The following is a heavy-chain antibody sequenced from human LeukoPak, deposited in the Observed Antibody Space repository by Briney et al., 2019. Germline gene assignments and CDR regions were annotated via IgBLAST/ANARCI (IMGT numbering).Heavy chain of an antibody. CDR2: INSDGSST. V-gene: IGHV3-74*01. D-gene: IGHD3-3*01. Sequence: GGSLRLSCAASGFTFSSYWMSWVRQAPGKGLVWVSRINSDGSSTSYADSVKGRFTISRDNAKNTLYLQMNSLRAEDTAVYYCARGVLRFLDPVGWFDPWGQGTLVTVSS. CDR1: GFTFSSYW. J-gene: IGHJ5*02. CDR3: ARGVLRFLDPVGWFDP.